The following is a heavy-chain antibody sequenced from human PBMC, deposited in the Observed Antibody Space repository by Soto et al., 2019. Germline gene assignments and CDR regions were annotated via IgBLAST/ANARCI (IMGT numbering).Heavy chain of an antibody. D-gene: IGHD3-9*01. CDR2: IKSKTDGGTT. CDR3: TTDPPPYYDILTGYSTAFAY. Sequence: EVQLVESGGGLVKPGGSLRLSCAASGFTFSNAWMNWVRQAPGKGLEWVGRIKSKTDGGTTDYAAPVKGRFTISRDDSNNTLYLQMNSLKTEDTAVYYCTTDPPPYYDILTGYSTAFAYWGQGTLVTVSS. V-gene: IGHV3-15*07. CDR1: GFTFSNAW. J-gene: IGHJ4*02.